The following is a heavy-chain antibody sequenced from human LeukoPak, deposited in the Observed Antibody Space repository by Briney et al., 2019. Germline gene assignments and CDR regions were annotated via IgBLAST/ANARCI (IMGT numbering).Heavy chain of an antibody. CDR1: GGTFSSYA. J-gene: IGHJ6*04. D-gene: IGHD2-15*01. CDR2: IIPIFGTA. Sequence: SSVKVSCKASGGTFSSYAISWVRQAPGHGLEWMGGIIPIFGTANYAQKFQGRVTITADKSTSTAYMELSSLRSEDTAVYYCARGAGCSGGSCYYPRYYYGMDVWGKGTTVTVSS. CDR3: ARGAGCSGGSCYYPRYYYGMDV. V-gene: IGHV1-69*06.